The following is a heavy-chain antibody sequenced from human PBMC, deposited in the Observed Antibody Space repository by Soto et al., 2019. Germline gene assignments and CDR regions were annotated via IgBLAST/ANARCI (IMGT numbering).Heavy chain of an antibody. CDR3: AKDKRPVRGVMLDY. V-gene: IGHV3-23*01. D-gene: IGHD3-10*01. CDR1: GFTFSIYA. J-gene: IGHJ4*02. Sequence: PGGSLRLSCAASGFTFSIYAMSWVRQAPGKGLEWVSAISGSGGSTYYADSVKGRFTISRDNSKNTLYLQMDSLRAEDTAVYYCAKDKRPVRGVMLDYWGQGTLVTVSS. CDR2: ISGSGGST.